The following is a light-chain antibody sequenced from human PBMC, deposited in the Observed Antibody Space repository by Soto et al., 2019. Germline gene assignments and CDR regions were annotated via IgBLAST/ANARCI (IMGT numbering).Light chain of an antibody. CDR2: GAS. CDR1: QTVSTSY. J-gene: IGKJ1*01. V-gene: IGKV3-20*01. Sequence: EIVLTQSPGTLSLSPGERATLSCRATQTVSTSYLAWYQQKPGQAPRLLIYGASSKATGIPDRFTGSWSGTDFALTISRLEPEYFAVYYCQQYGRSPWTFGQGTRGEIK. CDR3: QQYGRSPWT.